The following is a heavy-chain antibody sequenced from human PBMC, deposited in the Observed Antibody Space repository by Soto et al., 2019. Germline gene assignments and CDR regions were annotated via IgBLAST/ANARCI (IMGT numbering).Heavy chain of an antibody. CDR1: GGSISSYY. V-gene: IGHV4-4*07. D-gene: IGHD4-4*01. CDR2: IYTSGST. Sequence: SETLSLTCTVSGGSISSYYWSWIRQPAGKGLEWIGRIYTSGSTNYNPSLKSRVTMSVDTSKNQFSLKLSSVTAADTAVYYCARAKLEWATTADYYGMDVWGQGTTVTVSS. J-gene: IGHJ6*02. CDR3: ARAKLEWATTADYYGMDV.